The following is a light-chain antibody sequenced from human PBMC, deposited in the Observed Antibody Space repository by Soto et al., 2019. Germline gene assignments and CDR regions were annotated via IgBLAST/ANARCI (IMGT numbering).Light chain of an antibody. Sequence: QSVLTQPPSASGTPGQRVTISCSGRSANIGNNYLCWYQQLPGTAPKLLIYSNNQRPSGVPDRFSGSKSGTSASLAISGLRSEDEADYYCVSWDDSLSGLVFGTGTKVTVL. CDR1: SANIGNNY. V-gene: IGLV1-47*02. J-gene: IGLJ1*01. CDR3: VSWDDSLSGLV. CDR2: SNN.